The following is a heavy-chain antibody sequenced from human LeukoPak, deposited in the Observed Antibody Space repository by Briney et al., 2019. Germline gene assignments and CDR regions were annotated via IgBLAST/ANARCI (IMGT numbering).Heavy chain of an antibody. CDR1: GGSTSSSNYY. J-gene: IGHJ4*02. D-gene: IGHD3-3*01. CDR2: IHYSGNT. Sequence: SETLSLTYTVSGGSTSSSNYYWGWIRQPPGKGLEWIGGIHYSGNTYYNPSLKSRVTIPVDTSKNQFSLKLSSVTAADTAVYYCARLGAGPTYYDFWSGYSSFYFDYWGQGTLVTVSS. CDR3: ARLGAGPTYYDFWSGYSSFYFDY. V-gene: IGHV4-39*01.